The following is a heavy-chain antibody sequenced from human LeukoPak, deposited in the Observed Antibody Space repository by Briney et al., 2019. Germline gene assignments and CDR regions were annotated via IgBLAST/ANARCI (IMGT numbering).Heavy chain of an antibody. D-gene: IGHD4/OR15-4a*01. Sequence: AGSLRLSCAASGFTFSSYSMNWVRQAPGKGLEWVAFIGSRTGNIYYPDSVKGRFSISRDNAKDSVYVQMNSLRADDTAVYYCARETEPLDYGDSTNLDYWGQGTLVTVSS. J-gene: IGHJ4*02. CDR3: ARETEPLDYGDSTNLDY. CDR1: GFTFSSYS. V-gene: IGHV3-21*01. CDR2: IGSRTGNI.